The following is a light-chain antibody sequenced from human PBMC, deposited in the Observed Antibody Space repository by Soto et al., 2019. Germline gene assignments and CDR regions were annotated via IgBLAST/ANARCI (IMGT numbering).Light chain of an antibody. V-gene: IGLV1-44*01. Sequence: QSVLTQPPSASGTPGQRVTISCSGSSSNIGSNTVNWYQQVPGTAPKLHIYNHNQRPSGVPDRFSGSKSGTSASLAISGLQSEDEADYYCAAWDDSLNGPVFGGGTKLTVL. CDR1: SSNIGSNT. CDR3: AAWDDSLNGPV. CDR2: NHN. J-gene: IGLJ2*01.